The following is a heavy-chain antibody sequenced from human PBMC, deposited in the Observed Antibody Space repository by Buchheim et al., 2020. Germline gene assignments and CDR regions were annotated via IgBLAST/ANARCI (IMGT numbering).Heavy chain of an antibody. CDR1: GFTFSSYS. J-gene: IGHJ6*03. Sequence: EVQLVESGGGLVQPGGSLRLSCAASGFTFSSYSMNWVRQAPGKGLEWVSYISSSSSTIYYADSVKGRFTISRDNAKNSLYLQMNSLRAEDTAVYYCAREHCSSTSCYIDYYYYMDVWGKGTT. CDR3: AREHCSSTSCYIDYYYYMDV. V-gene: IGHV3-48*04. CDR2: ISSSSSTI. D-gene: IGHD2-2*02.